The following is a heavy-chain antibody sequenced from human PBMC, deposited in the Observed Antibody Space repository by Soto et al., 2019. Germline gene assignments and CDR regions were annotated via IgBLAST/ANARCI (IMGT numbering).Heavy chain of an antibody. CDR3: ARPFRENGSGSYFVSRYYYYGMDV. Sequence: ASVKVSCKASGGTFSSYAISWVRQAPGQGLEWMGGIIPIFGTANYAQKFQGRVTITADESTSTAYMELSSLRSEDTAVYYCARPFRENGSGSYFVSRYYYYGMDVWGQGTTVTVSS. V-gene: IGHV1-69*13. J-gene: IGHJ6*02. D-gene: IGHD3-10*01. CDR2: IIPIFGTA. CDR1: GGTFSSYA.